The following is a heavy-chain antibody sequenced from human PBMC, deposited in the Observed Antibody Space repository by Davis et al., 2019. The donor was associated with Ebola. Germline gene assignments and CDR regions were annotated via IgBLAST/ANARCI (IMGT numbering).Heavy chain of an antibody. CDR3: AKDGASIAALYYYGMDV. D-gene: IGHD6-6*01. V-gene: IGHV3-30*18. CDR1: GFTLSSYG. CDR2: ISNNGGNK. J-gene: IGHJ6*02. Sequence: PGGSLRLSCAASGFTLSSYGMHWVRQAPGKGLEWVAGISNNGGNKYYADSVKGRFTISRDNSKNTLYLQMNSLRAEDTAVYYCAKDGASIAALYYYGMDVWGQGTTVTVSS.